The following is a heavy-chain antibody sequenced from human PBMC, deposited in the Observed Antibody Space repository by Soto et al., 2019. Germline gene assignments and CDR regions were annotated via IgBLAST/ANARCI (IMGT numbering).Heavy chain of an antibody. CDR2: IHPGESDT. CDR3: ARHEATYYNFYGMDV. Sequence: PGESLKITCKSYGYRFTPYCMAWVRQTPGKGLEWMGSIHPGESDTRYSPSFQGQVTISADRSITTAYLQWSSLKASDTAMYYCARHEATYYNFYGMDVWGQGTTVTVCS. V-gene: IGHV5-51*01. CDR1: GYRFTPYC. J-gene: IGHJ6*01.